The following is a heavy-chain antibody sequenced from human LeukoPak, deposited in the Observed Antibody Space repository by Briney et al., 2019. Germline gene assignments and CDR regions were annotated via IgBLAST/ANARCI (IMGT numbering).Heavy chain of an antibody. J-gene: IGHJ6*02. CDR3: ARTPPRSSYGYHYYYYGMDV. D-gene: IGHD5-18*01. V-gene: IGHV1-69*13. CDR2: IIPIFGTA. Sequence: GASVKVSRKASGGTFSSYAISWVRQAPGQGLEWMGGIIPIFGTANYAQKFQGRVTITADESTSTAYMELSSLRSEDTAVYYCARTPPRSSYGYHYYYYGMDVWGQGTTVTVSS. CDR1: GGTFSSYA.